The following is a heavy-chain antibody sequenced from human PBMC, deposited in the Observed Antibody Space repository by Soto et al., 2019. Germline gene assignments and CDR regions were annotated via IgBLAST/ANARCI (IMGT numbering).Heavy chain of an antibody. Sequence: QLQLQESGPGLVKPSETLSLTCRVSDGSMNSDSSYWGWIRQPPGKGLEWIGVINHSGSTYHNLSLKGRVTMSVDASRNQFALKLTSMTAADTAVYYCARLGGYVSVGYDYLWDSCGQGTLVTVSS. J-gene: IGHJ4*02. D-gene: IGHD3-22*01. V-gene: IGHV4-39*01. CDR3: ARLGGYVSVGYDYLWDS. CDR1: DGSMNSDSSY. CDR2: INHSGST.